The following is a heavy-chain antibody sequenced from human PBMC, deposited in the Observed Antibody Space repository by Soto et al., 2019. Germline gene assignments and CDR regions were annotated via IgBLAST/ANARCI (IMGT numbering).Heavy chain of an antibody. CDR3: AKPITAGGANS. CDR2: ISASATQT. Sequence: EARILESGGGLAQPGGSLKISCTASGFNFNIYAMSWVRPAPGKGLEWVSGISASATQTYYAESVKGRFAISRDNSKSTLYLQLDSLTPEDTARYYCAKPITAGGANSWGPGTLVAVSS. J-gene: IGHJ5*02. CDR1: GFNFNIYA. V-gene: IGHV3-23*01. D-gene: IGHD3-10*01.